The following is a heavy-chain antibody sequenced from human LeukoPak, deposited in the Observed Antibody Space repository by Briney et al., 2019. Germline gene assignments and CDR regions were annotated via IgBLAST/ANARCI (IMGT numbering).Heavy chain of an antibody. CDR1: GFSFSTYS. J-gene: IGHJ4*02. Sequence: PGGSLRLSCAASGFSFSTYSMNWVRQAPGKGLQWVSYISSGSSAIYYTDSVKGRFTITRDDATNSVYLQMNSLRTEDTAVYYCGTGDPRFDYWGQGILVTVSS. CDR2: ISSGSSAI. D-gene: IGHD7-27*01. V-gene: IGHV3-48*01. CDR3: GTGDPRFDY.